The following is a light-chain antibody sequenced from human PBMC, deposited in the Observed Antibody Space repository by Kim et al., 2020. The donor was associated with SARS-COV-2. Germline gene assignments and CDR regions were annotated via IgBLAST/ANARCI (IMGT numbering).Light chain of an antibody. CDR3: NSYAGSNTLV. CDR2: EVS. J-gene: IGLJ1*01. CDR1: SSDIGAYNY. V-gene: IGLV2-14*03. Sequence: GQSITISCTGTSSDIGAYNYVSWYRQHPGRAPTLMIYEVSERPSGISSRFSGAKSGDTASLTISGLQAEDEADYYCNSYAGSNTLVFGSGTKVTVL.